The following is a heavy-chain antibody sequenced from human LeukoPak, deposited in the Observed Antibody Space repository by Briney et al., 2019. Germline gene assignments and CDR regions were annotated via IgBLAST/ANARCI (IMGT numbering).Heavy chain of an antibody. CDR2: ISAYNGNT. D-gene: IGHD3-10*01. CDR3: ARDYSALWLGELSPNFQPLGSLY. Sequence: ASVKVSCKASGYTFTSYGISWVRQAPGQGLEWMGWISAYNGNTNYAQKLQGRVTMTTDTSTSTAYMELRSLRSDDTAVYYCARDYSALWLGELSPNFQPLGSLYWGQGTLVTVSS. CDR1: GYTFTSYG. V-gene: IGHV1-18*01. J-gene: IGHJ4*02.